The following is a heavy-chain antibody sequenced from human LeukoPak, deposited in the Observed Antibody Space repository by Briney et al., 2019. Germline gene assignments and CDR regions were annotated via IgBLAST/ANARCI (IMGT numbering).Heavy chain of an antibody. V-gene: IGHV3-33*03. CDR2: MWHDEKTK. Sequence: GGSLRLSCAASGFSFTTYGMHWVRQAPGKGLEWVAVMWHDEKTKYYADSVKGRFTISRDNAKNTLYLQMDSLRAEDTAVYYCASSVGWTAFDYWGQGTLVTVSS. D-gene: IGHD2-2*03. J-gene: IGHJ4*02. CDR1: GFSFTTYG. CDR3: ASSVGWTAFDY.